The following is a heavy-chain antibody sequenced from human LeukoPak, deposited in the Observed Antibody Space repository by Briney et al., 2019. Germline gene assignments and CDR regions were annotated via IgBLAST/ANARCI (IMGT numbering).Heavy chain of an antibody. V-gene: IGHV3-11*01. D-gene: IGHD3-22*01. J-gene: IGHJ4*02. CDR3: ARDRGYYYDSSGYSMDY. CDR1: GFTFSDYY. Sequence: PGGSLRLSCAASGFTFSDYYMSWIRQAPGKGLEWVSYISSSGSTIYYADSVKGRLTISRDNDKNSLYLQMNSLRAEDTAVYYCARDRGYYYDSSGYSMDYWGQGTLVTVSS. CDR2: ISSSGSTI.